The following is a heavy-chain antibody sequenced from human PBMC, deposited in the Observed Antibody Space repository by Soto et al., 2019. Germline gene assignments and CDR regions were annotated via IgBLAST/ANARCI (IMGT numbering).Heavy chain of an antibody. CDR3: ARGARVLRYFDWLSHFDY. D-gene: IGHD3-9*01. J-gene: IGHJ4*02. Sequence: ASVKVSCKASGYTFTGYYMHWVRQAPGQGLEWMGWINPNSGGTNYAQKFQGRVTMTRDTSISTAYMELSRLRSDDTAVYYCARGARVLRYFDWLSHFDYWGQGTLVTVSS. CDR2: INPNSGGT. CDR1: GYTFTGYY. V-gene: IGHV1-2*02.